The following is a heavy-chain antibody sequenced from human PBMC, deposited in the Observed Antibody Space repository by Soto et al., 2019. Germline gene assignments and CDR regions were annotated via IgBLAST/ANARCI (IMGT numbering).Heavy chain of an antibody. D-gene: IGHD5-12*01. Sequence: SVKVSCKASGGTFSSYTISWVRQAPGQGLEWMGRIIPILGIANYAQKFQGRVTITADKSTSTAYMELSSLRSEDTAVYYCARASNSGYDLYYFDYWGQGTLVTVSS. V-gene: IGHV1-69*02. CDR3: ARASNSGYDLYYFDY. CDR1: GGTFSSYT. J-gene: IGHJ4*02. CDR2: IIPILGIA.